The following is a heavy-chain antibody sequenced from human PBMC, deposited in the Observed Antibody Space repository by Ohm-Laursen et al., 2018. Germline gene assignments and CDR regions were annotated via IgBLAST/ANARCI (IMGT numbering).Heavy chain of an antibody. CDR1: GGSLSSYY. CDR3: ARLHPDGYPDY. D-gene: IGHD5-24*01. Sequence: SDTLSLTCTVSGGSLSSYYWTWIRQPPGKGLEWIGYIYYIGDTNYNPSLKSRVTMSIDTSKNQFSLKLSSVTAADTAVYYCARLHPDGYPDYWGQGTLVTVSS. J-gene: IGHJ4*02. V-gene: IGHV4-59*07. CDR2: IYYIGDT.